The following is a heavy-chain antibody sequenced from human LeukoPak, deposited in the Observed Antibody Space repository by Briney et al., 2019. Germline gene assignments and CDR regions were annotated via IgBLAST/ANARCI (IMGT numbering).Heavy chain of an antibody. CDR2: ISGSGGSI. CDR1: VFTFSYYA. D-gene: IGHD4-11*01. Sequence: GGSLRLSCAASVFTFSYYAMNWVRQAPGKGLEWVSVISGSGGSIYYADSVKGRFTISRDKSKNTLYLQMNSLRAEDTAVYYCAKGLQEHYYYYMDVWGKGTTVTVSS. J-gene: IGHJ6*03. CDR3: AKGLQEHYYYYMDV. V-gene: IGHV3-23*01.